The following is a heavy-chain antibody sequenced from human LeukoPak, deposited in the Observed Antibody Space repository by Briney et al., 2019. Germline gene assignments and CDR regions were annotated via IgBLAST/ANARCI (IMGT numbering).Heavy chain of an antibody. J-gene: IGHJ4*02. Sequence: PGGSLRLSCAASGFTFSSYAMSWVRQAPGKGLEWVSAISGSGGSTYYADSVKGRFTISRDNSKNTLSLQMNSLRAEDTAVYYCAKAIYLSGWYYFDYWGQGTLVTVSS. CDR1: GFTFSSYA. CDR2: ISGSGGST. D-gene: IGHD6-19*01. CDR3: AKAIYLSGWYYFDY. V-gene: IGHV3-23*01.